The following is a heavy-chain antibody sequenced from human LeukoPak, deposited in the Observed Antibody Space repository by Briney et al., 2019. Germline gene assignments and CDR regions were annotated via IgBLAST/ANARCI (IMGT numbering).Heavy chain of an antibody. D-gene: IGHD2-15*01. V-gene: IGHV1-2*02. J-gene: IGHJ4*02. CDR3: ARGVRIGCCSGGSCYPFDY. CDR2: INPNSGGT. Sequence: ASVKVSCKASGYTFTGYYMHWVRQAPGQGLEWMGWINPNSGGTNYAQKFQGRVTMTRDTSISTAYMELSRLRSDDTAVYYCARGVRIGCCSGGSCYPFDYWGQGTLVTVSS. CDR1: GYTFTGYY.